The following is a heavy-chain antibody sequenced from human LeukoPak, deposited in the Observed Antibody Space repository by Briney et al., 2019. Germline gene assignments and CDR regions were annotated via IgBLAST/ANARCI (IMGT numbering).Heavy chain of an antibody. CDR1: GFTFSTYA. D-gene: IGHD4-17*01. CDR2: ISGSGDQT. V-gene: IGHV3-23*01. Sequence: GGSLRLPCAASGFTFSTYAMSWVRQAPGKGLEWASAISGSGDQTYYADSVKGRFTFSRDNSNNILHLQMHSLRADDTAVYYCATQPESYGDSASYFHHWGQGTLVTVSS. CDR3: ATQPESYGDSASYFHH. J-gene: IGHJ1*01.